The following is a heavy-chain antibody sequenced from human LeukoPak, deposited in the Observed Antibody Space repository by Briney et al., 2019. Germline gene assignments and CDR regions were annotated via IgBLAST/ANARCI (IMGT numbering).Heavy chain of an antibody. D-gene: IGHD1-20*01. CDR2: ISSSGSTI. CDR1: GFTFSSYA. V-gene: IGHV3-48*04. Sequence: PGGSLRLSCAASGFTFSSYAMSWVRQAPGKGLEWVSYISSSGSTIYYADSVKGRFTISRDNAKNSLYLQMNSLRAEDTVVYYCARDNWNDEQDYWGQGTLVTVSS. CDR3: ARDNWNDEQDY. J-gene: IGHJ4*02.